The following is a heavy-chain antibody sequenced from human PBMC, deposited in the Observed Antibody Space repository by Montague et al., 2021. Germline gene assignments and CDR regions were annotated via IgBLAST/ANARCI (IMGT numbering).Heavy chain of an antibody. J-gene: IGHJ4*02. CDR3: ASGTGYYDYLWRCYQVF. D-gene: IGHD3-16*02. Sequence: SLRLSCAASGFTFSNYAMHWVRQAPGKGLEWVAVTSDNGSNTYYADSVKGRFTISRDNSKNTLYLQMNSLRAQDTAVYYCASGTGYYDYLWRCYQVFWGQGTLVTVSS. CDR1: GFTFSNYA. V-gene: IGHV3-30*04. CDR2: TSDNGSNT.